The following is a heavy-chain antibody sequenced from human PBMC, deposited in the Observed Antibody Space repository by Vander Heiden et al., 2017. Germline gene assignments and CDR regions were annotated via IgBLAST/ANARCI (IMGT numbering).Heavy chain of an antibody. D-gene: IGHD2-8*01. Sequence: QVQLVESGGGVVQPGRSLRLSCAAAGFTFRRYGMHWVRQAPGKGLEWVAVIWYDGSNKYYADSVKGRFTISRDNSKNTLYLQMNSLRAEDTAVYYCAREMLARYYYGMDVWGQGTTVTVSS. CDR1: GFTFRRYG. J-gene: IGHJ6*02. V-gene: IGHV3-33*01. CDR3: AREMLARYYYGMDV. CDR2: IWYDGSNK.